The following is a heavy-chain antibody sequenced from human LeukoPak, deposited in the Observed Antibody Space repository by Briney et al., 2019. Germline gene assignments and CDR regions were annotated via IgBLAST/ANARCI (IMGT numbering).Heavy chain of an antibody. CDR3: AKDLGCSGTSCPIRYYYYGMDV. D-gene: IGHD2-2*01. CDR1: GFTFSSYG. CDR2: ISYDGSNK. J-gene: IGHJ6*02. V-gene: IGHV3-30*18. Sequence: GRSLRLSCAASGFTFSSYGMHWVRQAPGKGLEWVAVISYDGSNKYYADSVKGRFTISRDNSKNTLYLQMNSLRAEDTAVYYCAKDLGCSGTSCPIRYYYYGMDVWGQGTTVTVSS.